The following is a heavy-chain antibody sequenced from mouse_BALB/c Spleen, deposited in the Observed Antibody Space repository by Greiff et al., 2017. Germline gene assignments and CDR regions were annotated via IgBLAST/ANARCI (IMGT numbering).Heavy chain of an antibody. CDR1: GFTFSSYA. V-gene: IGHV5-6-5*01. J-gene: IGHJ2*01. CDR2: ISSGGST. Sequence: EVKLEESGGGLVKPGGSLKLSCAASGFTFSSYAMSWVRQTPEKRLEWVASISSGGSTYYPDSVKGRFTISRDNARNILYLQMSSLRSEDTAMYYCARGYYGSSYVFDYWGQGTTLTVSS. CDR3: ARGYYGSSYVFDY. D-gene: IGHD1-1*01.